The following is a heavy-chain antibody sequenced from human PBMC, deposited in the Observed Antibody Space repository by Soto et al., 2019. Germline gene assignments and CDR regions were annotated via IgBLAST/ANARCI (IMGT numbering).Heavy chain of an antibody. CDR1: GGSISSSYW. V-gene: IGHV4-4*01. J-gene: IGHJ4*02. CDR3: VTSLNYDFWRDGGRHYYFDY. Sequence: ETLSLTCAVSGGSISSSYWWNWVRQPPGKGLEWIGKIYHSGSTNYNPSLKNRVTISVDKSNNQFSLRLSSVTAADTAVYFCVTSLNYDFWRDGGRHYYFDYWGQGTLVTSPQ. D-gene: IGHD3-3*01. CDR2: IYHSGST.